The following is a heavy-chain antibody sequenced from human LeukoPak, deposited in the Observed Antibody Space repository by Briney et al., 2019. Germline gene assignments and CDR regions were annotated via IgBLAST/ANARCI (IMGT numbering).Heavy chain of an antibody. Sequence: GESLRLSCAASGFTFSSYSMNWVRQAPGKGLEWVSAISSSSSYIYYADSVKGRVTISRDNAKNSLYLQMNSLRAEDTAVYYCARVYPPSTSTRGYGLVVWGQGTTVTVSS. D-gene: IGHD2-2*01. V-gene: IGHV3-21*01. J-gene: IGHJ6*02. CDR3: ARVYPPSTSTRGYGLVV. CDR1: GFTFSSYS. CDR2: ISSSSSYI.